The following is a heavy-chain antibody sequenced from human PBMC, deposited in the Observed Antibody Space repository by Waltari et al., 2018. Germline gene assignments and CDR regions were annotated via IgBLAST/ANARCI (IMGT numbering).Heavy chain of an antibody. CDR2: IYYSGST. CDR1: GGSISSYY. Sequence: QVQLQESGPGLVKPSETLSLTCTVSGGSISSYYWSWIRQPPGKGLEWIGYIYYSGSTNCNPSLKSRVTISVDTSKNQFSLKLSSVTAADTAVYYCARGDYDFWSGYWYDYWGQGTLVTVSS. J-gene: IGHJ4*02. V-gene: IGHV4-59*01. CDR3: ARGDYDFWSGYWYDY. D-gene: IGHD3-3*01.